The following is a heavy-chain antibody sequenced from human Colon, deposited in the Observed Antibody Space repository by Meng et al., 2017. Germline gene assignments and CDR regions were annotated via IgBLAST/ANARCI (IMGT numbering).Heavy chain of an antibody. CDR1: GFTFSLYA. CDR3: ARVGTARPFDY. V-gene: IGHV3-21*01. CDR2: ITSSSNYI. Sequence: EVQLVESGGGLVKPGESLRVSCEASGFTFSLYAINWVRQAPGEGLEWVASITSSSNYIHYSDSVKGRFTVSRDNARNSSYLKMDRLRAEDTAVYYCARVGTARPFDYWGQGTLVTVSS. J-gene: IGHJ4*02. D-gene: IGHD1-1*01.